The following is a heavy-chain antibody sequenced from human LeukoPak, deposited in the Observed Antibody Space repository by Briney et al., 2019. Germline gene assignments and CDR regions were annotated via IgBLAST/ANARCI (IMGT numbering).Heavy chain of an antibody. CDR3: AKVLGRGIGDYETH. V-gene: IGHV3-23*01. Sequence: GGSLRLSCAASGFTFSSYAMSWVRQAPGRGLEWVSAISGSGGSTYYADSVKGRFTISRDNSKNTLYLQMNSLRAEDTAVYYCAKVLGRGIGDYETHWGQGTLVTVSS. CDR1: GFTFSSYA. CDR2: ISGSGGST. J-gene: IGHJ4*02. D-gene: IGHD4-17*01.